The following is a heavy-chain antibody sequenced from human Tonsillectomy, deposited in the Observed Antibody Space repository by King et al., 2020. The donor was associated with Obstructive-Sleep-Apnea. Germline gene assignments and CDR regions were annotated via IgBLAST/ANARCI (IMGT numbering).Heavy chain of an antibody. Sequence: VQLVESGGGVVQPGRSLRLSCAASGFTFSSYAMHWVRQAPGKGLEWVAVRSYDGSNKYYADSVKGRFTISRDNSKNTLYLQMNSLRAEDTAVYYCARACSGGSCLYYYYYYGMDVWGQGTTVTVSS. J-gene: IGHJ6*02. CDR1: GFTFSSYA. D-gene: IGHD2-15*01. CDR3: ARACSGGSCLYYYYYYGMDV. CDR2: RSYDGSNK. V-gene: IGHV3-30*04.